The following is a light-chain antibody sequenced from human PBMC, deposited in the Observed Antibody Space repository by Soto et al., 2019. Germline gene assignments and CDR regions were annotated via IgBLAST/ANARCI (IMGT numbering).Light chain of an antibody. Sequence: QSVLTQPPSLSGAPGQRVTISCTGNSSNIGAGYDVHWYQQLPGTAPKLLIYDNNNRPSGVPDRFSGSESGTSASLAITGLQAEDEADYYCQSYDSSLSGWVFGGGTKLTVL. CDR3: QSYDSSLSGWV. CDR1: SSNIGAGYD. V-gene: IGLV1-40*01. J-gene: IGLJ3*02. CDR2: DNN.